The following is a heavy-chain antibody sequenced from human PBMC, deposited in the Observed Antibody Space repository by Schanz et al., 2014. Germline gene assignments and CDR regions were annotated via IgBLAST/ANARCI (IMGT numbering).Heavy chain of an antibody. CDR2: INPSSGTT. Sequence: QVQLVQSGAEAKKPGASVKVSCKASGYTFTTYYIHWVRQAPGQGLEWMGKINPSSGTTRIAQNLQGRVTMARDTSTSTVYMELSSLRSEDAAVYYCARDGEAAADCDYWGQGTLVTVSS. CDR3: ARDGEAAADCDY. CDR1: GYTFTTYY. J-gene: IGHJ4*02. V-gene: IGHV1-46*03. D-gene: IGHD6-13*01.